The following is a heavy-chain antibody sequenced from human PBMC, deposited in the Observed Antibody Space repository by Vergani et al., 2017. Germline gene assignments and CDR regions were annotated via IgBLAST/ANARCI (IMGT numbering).Heavy chain of an antibody. CDR2: IKSKTYGGET. J-gene: IGHJ6*02. Sequence: EVQLVESGGGLVKPGGSLRLSCAASGFTFSNAWMSWVRQAPGKGVEWVGRIKSKTYGGETDYAAPVKGRFTISRDDSKNKLYLQMNSLKTEDTAVYYCTAVNGEPPIGMDVWGQGTTVTVSS. D-gene: IGHD2-8*01. V-gene: IGHV3-15*01. CDR3: TAVNGEPPIGMDV. CDR1: GFTFSNAW.